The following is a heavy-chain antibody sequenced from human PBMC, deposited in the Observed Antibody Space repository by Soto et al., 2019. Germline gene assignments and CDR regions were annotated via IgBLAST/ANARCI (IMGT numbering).Heavy chain of an antibody. J-gene: IGHJ6*02. CDR1: GFTFSSYG. CDR3: AKLMVAAGTKTYYYYGMDV. Sequence: QVQLVESGGGVVQPGRSLRLSCAASGFTFSSYGMHWVRQAPGKGLEWVAVISYDGSNKYYADSVKGRFTISRDNSRNTLYLQMNSLRAEDTAVYYCAKLMVAAGTKTYYYYGMDVLGQGTTVTVSS. V-gene: IGHV3-30*18. CDR2: ISYDGSNK. D-gene: IGHD6-13*01.